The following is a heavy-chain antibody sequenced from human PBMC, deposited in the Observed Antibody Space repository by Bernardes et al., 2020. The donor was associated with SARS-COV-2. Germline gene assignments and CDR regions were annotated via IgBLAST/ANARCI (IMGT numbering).Heavy chain of an antibody. J-gene: IGHJ6*02. CDR1: GFTFSSHA. CDR3: AKQPSSIWPYYFYGMDV. CDR2: ITGSGGST. D-gene: IGHD6-13*01. V-gene: IGHV3-23*01. Sequence: GGSLRLSCATSGFTFSSHAMSWVRQAPGKALEWVSGITGSGGSTYYADSVKGRFTISRDHSKKTLYLQMNSLSGEDTAVYYCAKQPSSIWPYYFYGMDVWGQGTTVTVSS.